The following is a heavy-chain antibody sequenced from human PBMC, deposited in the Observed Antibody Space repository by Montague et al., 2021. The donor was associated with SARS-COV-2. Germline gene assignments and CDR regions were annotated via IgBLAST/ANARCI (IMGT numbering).Heavy chain of an antibody. V-gene: IGHV4-39*07. CDR1: GGSISSSTYY. Sequence: SETLSLTCSVSGGSISSSTYYWGWVRQPPGKGLEWIGNINYNGKTNHNPSLKSRVTISVDTSKNQFSLRLTSVTAADTAVYYCARGVLWHLTWLFDTWGRGTLVTVSS. CDR2: INYNGKT. CDR3: ARGVLWHLTWLFDT. D-gene: IGHD3-9*01. J-gene: IGHJ5*01.